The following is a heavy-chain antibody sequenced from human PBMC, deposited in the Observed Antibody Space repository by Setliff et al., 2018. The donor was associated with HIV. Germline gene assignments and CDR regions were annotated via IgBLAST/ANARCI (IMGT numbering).Heavy chain of an antibody. CDR1: GFTFSGRW. J-gene: IGHJ5*02. CDR3: AKGKGEFDP. Sequence: GGSLRLSCVASGFTFSGRWMSWARQGSGKGLEWVGHIRTKANSYATVYAASVKGRFTISRDDAKNTAYLQMNSLRAEDTAVYYCAKGKGEFDPWGQGTLVTVSS. V-gene: IGHV3-73*01. CDR2: IRTKANSYAT.